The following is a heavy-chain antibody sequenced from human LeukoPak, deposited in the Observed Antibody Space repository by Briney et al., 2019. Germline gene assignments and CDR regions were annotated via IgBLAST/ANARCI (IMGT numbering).Heavy chain of an antibody. V-gene: IGHV3-23*01. CDR2: ISYSGGST. Sequence: PGGALRLSCAAPGFTFSYYAMSWVRRAPGRGLEWVSAISYSGGSTYYADSVKGRFTISRDNSKNTLYLQMNSLRAEDTAVYYCAKDQRSIAVAGYFDYWGQGTLVTVSS. CDR3: AKDQRSIAVAGYFDY. D-gene: IGHD6-19*01. CDR1: GFTFSYYA. J-gene: IGHJ4*02.